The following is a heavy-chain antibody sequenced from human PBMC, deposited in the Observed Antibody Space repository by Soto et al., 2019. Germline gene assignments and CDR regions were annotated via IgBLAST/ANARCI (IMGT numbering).Heavy chain of an antibody. Sequence: GGSLRLSCAASGFTFSSYSMNWVRPAPGKGLEWVSSISSSSSYIYYADSVKGRFTISRDNAKNSLYLQMNSLRAEDTAVYYCARSIFGVVIIPHDAFDIWGQGTMVTVSS. D-gene: IGHD3-3*01. V-gene: IGHV3-21*01. CDR2: ISSSSSYI. CDR3: ARSIFGVVIIPHDAFDI. J-gene: IGHJ3*02. CDR1: GFTFSSYS.